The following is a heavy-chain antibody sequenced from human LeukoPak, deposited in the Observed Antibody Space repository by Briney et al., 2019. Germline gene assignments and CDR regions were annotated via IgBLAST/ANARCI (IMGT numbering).Heavy chain of an antibody. D-gene: IGHD6-19*01. CDR3: ARRGAGYSSGWYLNY. CDR1: GGSLGGYY. J-gene: IGHJ4*02. Sequence: PSETPSLTCAAYGGSLGGYYCSGIRQPPGKGLEWIGEINHSGSTNYNPSLKSRVTISVTTSKNQFSRKLSSVTAADTAVYYRARRGAGYSSGWYLNYWGQGTLVTVSS. V-gene: IGHV4-34*01. CDR2: INHSGST.